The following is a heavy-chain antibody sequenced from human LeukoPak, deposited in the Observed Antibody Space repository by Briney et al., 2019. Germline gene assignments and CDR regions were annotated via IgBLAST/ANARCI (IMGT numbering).Heavy chain of an antibody. CDR1: GGSISTYY. D-gene: IGHD3-3*01. CDR3: ARYSSGYYYYMDV. Sequence: SGTLSLTCTVSGGSISTYYWSWIRQPPGKGLEWIGEINHSGSTNYNPFLKSRVTISVDTSKNQFSLKLSSVTAADTAVYYCARYSSGYYYYMDVWGKGTTVTISS. CDR2: INHSGST. J-gene: IGHJ6*03. V-gene: IGHV4-34*01.